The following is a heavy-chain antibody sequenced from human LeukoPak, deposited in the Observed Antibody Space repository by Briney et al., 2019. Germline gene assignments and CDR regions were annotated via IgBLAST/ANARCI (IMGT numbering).Heavy chain of an antibody. Sequence: PGASLRLSCAASGFTFSSYGMHWVRQAPGKGLEWVAVHSYDGSNTTQPDSVKGRFTISRENSKNTLYLQMSSKRAEDTAVYYCAKDRGYCSGGSCYWGSYFDYWGQGTLVTVSS. V-gene: IGHV3-30*18. CDR2: HSYDGSNT. D-gene: IGHD2-15*01. CDR3: AKDRGYCSGGSCYWGSYFDY. CDR1: GFTFSSYG. J-gene: IGHJ4*02.